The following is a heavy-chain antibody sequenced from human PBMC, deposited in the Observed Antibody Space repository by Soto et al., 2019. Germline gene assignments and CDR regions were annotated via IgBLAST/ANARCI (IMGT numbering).Heavy chain of an antibody. Sequence: GASVKVSCKASGYTFTFRYLHWVRQAPGQALEWMGWITPFNGNTNYAQKFQDRVTITRDRSMSTAYMELSSLRSEDTAMYYCATDPLLRGPLTPFDYWGQGTLVTVSS. CDR2: ITPFNGNT. V-gene: IGHV1-45*02. CDR1: GYTFTFRY. J-gene: IGHJ4*02. CDR3: ATDPLLRGPLTPFDY. D-gene: IGHD2-15*01.